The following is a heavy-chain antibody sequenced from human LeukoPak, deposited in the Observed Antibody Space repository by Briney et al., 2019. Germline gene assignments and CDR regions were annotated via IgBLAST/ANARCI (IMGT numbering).Heavy chain of an antibody. CDR3: ARVLIASCCFDP. J-gene: IGHJ5*02. D-gene: IGHD2-2*01. CDR1: GGSISSGGYY. CDR2: IYYSGST. V-gene: IGHV4-31*03. Sequence: SETLSPTCTVSGGSISSGGYYWSWIRQHPGKGLEWIGYIYYSGSTYYNPSLKSRVTISVDTSKNQFSLKLSSVTAADTAVYYCARVLIASCCFDPWGQGTLVTVSS.